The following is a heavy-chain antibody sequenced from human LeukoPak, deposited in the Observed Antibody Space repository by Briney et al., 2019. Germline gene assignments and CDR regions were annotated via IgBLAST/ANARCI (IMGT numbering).Heavy chain of an antibody. D-gene: IGHD1-26*01. CDR3: VKDIGSGSYRYGGYFDY. J-gene: IGHJ4*02. CDR1: GFPFDDKA. V-gene: IGHV3-9*03. Sequence: GRSLRLSCAASGFPFDDKAMHWVRQAPGKGLEWVAGISRNSDSTGYADSVKGRFTISRDTAKNSLYLQMNSLRAEDMALYYCVKDIGSGSYRYGGYFDYWGQGTLVTVSS. CDR2: ISRNSDST.